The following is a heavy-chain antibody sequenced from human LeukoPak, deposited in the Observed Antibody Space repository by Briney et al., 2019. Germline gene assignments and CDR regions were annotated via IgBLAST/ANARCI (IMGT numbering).Heavy chain of an antibody. Sequence: GASVKVSCKASGYTFTDYDINWVRQATGQGLEWMGWMNPNSGNTGYAQKFQGRVTITRNTSISTAYMELSSLRSEDTAVYYCARGYCSSTSCRGGWFDPWGQGTLVTVSS. CDR1: GYTFTDYD. CDR2: MNPNSGNT. V-gene: IGHV1-8*03. CDR3: ARGYCSSTSCRGGWFDP. D-gene: IGHD2-2*01. J-gene: IGHJ5*02.